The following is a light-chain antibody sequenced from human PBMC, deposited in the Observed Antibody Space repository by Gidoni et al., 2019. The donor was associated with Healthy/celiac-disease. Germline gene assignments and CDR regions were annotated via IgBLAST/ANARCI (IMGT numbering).Light chain of an antibody. CDR1: SSDVGSYNL. J-gene: IGLJ1*01. CDR2: EAT. CDR3: SSYAGGTTYV. Sequence: QSALTQPASVSGSPGQSITISCTGTSSDVGSYNLVSCYQHHPGKAPKLMIYEATKRPSGVSNRFSGSKSGNTASLTLSGLQAEDEADYYCSSYAGGTTYVFGIGTKVTVL. V-gene: IGLV2-23*01.